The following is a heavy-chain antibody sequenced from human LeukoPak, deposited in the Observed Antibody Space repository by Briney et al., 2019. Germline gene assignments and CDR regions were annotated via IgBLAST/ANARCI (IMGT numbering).Heavy chain of an antibody. J-gene: IGHJ4*02. CDR2: IYYSGST. D-gene: IGHD3-10*01. V-gene: IGHV4-31*03. Sequence: SETLSLTCTVSGGSISSGGYYWSWIRQHPGKGLEWIGYIYYSGSTYYNPSLKSRVTISVDTSKNQFSLKLSSVTAADTAVYYCARDSLASAYFDYWGQGTLVTASS. CDR3: ARDSLASAYFDY. CDR1: GGSISSGGYY.